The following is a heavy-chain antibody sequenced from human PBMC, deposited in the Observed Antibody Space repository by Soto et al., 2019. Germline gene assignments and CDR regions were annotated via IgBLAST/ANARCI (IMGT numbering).Heavy chain of an antibody. D-gene: IGHD2-2*01. CDR1: GYTFTSYG. CDR3: AREPSQVYCSSNSCDPSYYYYGMDV. CDR2: ISAYNGNT. V-gene: IGHV1-18*01. Sequence: AYVKFSCESYGYTFTSYGTSCVRHSPGQGLAWMVCISAYNGNTNYAQKLPGRVTMTTDTSTSTAYMELRSLRSDDTAVYYCAREPSQVYCSSNSCDPSYYYYGMDVWGKGTTVTVSS. J-gene: IGHJ6*04.